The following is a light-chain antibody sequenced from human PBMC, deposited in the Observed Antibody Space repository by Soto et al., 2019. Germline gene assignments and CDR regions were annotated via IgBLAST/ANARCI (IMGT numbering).Light chain of an antibody. CDR1: QSVSSSY. Sequence: EIVLTQSPGTLSFSPWERATLTCRASQSVSSSYLAWFQQKPGQAPRLLIYGASSRAAGIPARFSGSGSGTEFTLTISSLQSEDFAVYYCQQYNNWPSFGQGTKVDIK. CDR3: QQYNNWPS. V-gene: IGKV3D-15*01. CDR2: GAS. J-gene: IGKJ1*01.